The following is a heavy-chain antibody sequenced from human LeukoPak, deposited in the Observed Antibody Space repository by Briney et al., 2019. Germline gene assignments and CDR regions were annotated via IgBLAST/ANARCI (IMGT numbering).Heavy chain of an antibody. Sequence: GGSLRLSCAASGFSFSSYAMNWVRQAPGGGLEWISGITVTGGTTYYADSVQGRLTMSRDNSKDTLYLQMKSLRADDTAVYFCVRSAYLDSSGYYFDSWGQGTLVTVSS. J-gene: IGHJ4*02. CDR1: GFSFSSYA. CDR3: VRSAYLDSSGYYFDS. D-gene: IGHD3-22*01. CDR2: ITVTGGTT. V-gene: IGHV3-23*01.